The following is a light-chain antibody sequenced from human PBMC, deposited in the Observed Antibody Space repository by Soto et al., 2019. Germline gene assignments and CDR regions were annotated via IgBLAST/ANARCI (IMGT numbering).Light chain of an antibody. V-gene: IGLV1-47*02. CDR2: NNN. CDR3: SSWDGSLSGYV. Sequence: VLSQPPSASGTPGQGVTVSCSGSSSNIGSNYVYWYQQLPGTAPKLLIYNNNQRPSGVPDRFSASKSGTSASLAIRGLRSDDEADYYCSSWDGSLSGYVFGAGTKVTVL. CDR1: SSNIGSNY. J-gene: IGLJ1*01.